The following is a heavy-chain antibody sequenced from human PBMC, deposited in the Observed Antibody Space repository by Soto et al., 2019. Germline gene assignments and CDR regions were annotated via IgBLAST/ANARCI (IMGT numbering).Heavy chain of an antibody. D-gene: IGHD3-3*01. J-gene: IGHJ6*03. CDR2: ISGSGGST. CDR1: GFTFSSYA. Sequence: EVQLLESGGGLVQPGGSLRLSCAASGFTFSSYAMSWVRQAPGKGLEWVSAISGSGGSTYYADSVKGRFTISTDNSKNTLDLQMNSLRAEDTAVYYCAKDLSHYDFWSGYFSGMDYYYYMDVWGNGTTVTVSS. V-gene: IGHV3-23*01. CDR3: AKDLSHYDFWSGYFSGMDYYYYMDV.